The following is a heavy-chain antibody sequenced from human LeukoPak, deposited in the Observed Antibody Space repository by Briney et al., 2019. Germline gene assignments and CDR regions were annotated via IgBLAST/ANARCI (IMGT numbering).Heavy chain of an antibody. D-gene: IGHD1-26*01. CDR1: GFTFSSYG. CDR3: AKEWGSGGSYYSIFDY. J-gene: IGHJ4*02. V-gene: IGHV3-30*18. CDR2: ISYDGSNK. Sequence: QSGGSLRLSCAASGFTFSSYGMHWVRQAPGKGLEWVAVISYDGSNKYYADSVKGRFTISRDNSKNTLYLQMNSLGAEDTAVYYCAKEWGSGGSYYSIFDYWGQGTLVTVSS.